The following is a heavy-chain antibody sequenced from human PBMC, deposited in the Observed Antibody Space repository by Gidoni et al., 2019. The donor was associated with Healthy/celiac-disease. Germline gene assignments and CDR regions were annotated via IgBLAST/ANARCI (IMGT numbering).Heavy chain of an antibody. CDR1: GFTFRSYS. V-gene: IGHV3-48*02. D-gene: IGHD2-15*01. Sequence: EVQLVESGGGLVQPGGSLRLSCAASGFTFRSYSMNWVRQAPGKGLEWVSYISSSSSTIYYADSVKGRFTISRDNAKNSLYLQMNSLRDEDTAVYYCARGAVGYCSGGSCYYFDYWGQGTLVTVSS. J-gene: IGHJ4*02. CDR3: ARGAVGYCSGGSCYYFDY. CDR2: ISSSSSTI.